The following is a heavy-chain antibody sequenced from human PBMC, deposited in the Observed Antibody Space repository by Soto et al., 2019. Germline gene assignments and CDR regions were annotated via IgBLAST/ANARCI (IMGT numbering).Heavy chain of an antibody. J-gene: IGHJ4*02. V-gene: IGHV4-4*02. CDR3: ARGRSFVVPAAIAPYYFDY. Sequence: KPSETLSLTCAVSSGSISRSNWWSWVRQPPGKGLEWIGEINHSGSTNYNPSLKSRVTISVDTSKNQFSLKLSSVTAADTAVYYCARGRSFVVPAAIAPYYFDYWGQGTLVTVSS. D-gene: IGHD2-2*01. CDR2: INHSGST. CDR1: SGSISRSNW.